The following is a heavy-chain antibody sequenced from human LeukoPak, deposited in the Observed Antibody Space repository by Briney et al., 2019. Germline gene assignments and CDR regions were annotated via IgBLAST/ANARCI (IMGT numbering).Heavy chain of an antibody. CDR2: IKQDGGEK. J-gene: IGHJ3*02. Sequence: GGSLRLSCAASGFAFSSYWMSWVRQAPGKGPERVANIKQDGGEKYYVDSVKGRFTISRDNAKNSLYLQMNSLRAEDTAVYYCARDAFSRISVFGVVSDAFDIWGQGTMVTVSS. D-gene: IGHD3-3*01. V-gene: IGHV3-7*01. CDR3: ARDAFSRISVFGVVSDAFDI. CDR1: GFAFSSYW.